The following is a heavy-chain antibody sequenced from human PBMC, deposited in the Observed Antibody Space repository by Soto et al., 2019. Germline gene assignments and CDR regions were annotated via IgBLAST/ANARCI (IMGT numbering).Heavy chain of an antibody. CDR1: VFTFSSSE. CDR2: TSSSGSTV. Sequence: GGSLRLSCVAAVFTFSSSEMNWVRLAPGKGLEWVSYTSSSGSTVYHADSVEGRLTISRDNAKNSLFLQMNSLRAEETALYYCAGEGSYDTMDYWGLGTIVTVSS. D-gene: IGHD3-22*01. J-gene: IGHJ4*01. V-gene: IGHV3-48*03. CDR3: AGEGSYDTMDY.